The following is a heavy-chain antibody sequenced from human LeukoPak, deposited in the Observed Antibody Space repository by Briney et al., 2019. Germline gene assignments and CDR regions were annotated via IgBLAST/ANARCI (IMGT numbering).Heavy chain of an antibody. CDR2: ISTSSSYI. J-gene: IGHJ3*02. CDR3: ARDLGPHRSSPNTGAFDI. Sequence: GGSLRLSCAAYGFTFSSYSMNWVRQAPGKGLEWVSFISTSSSYIYYADSVKGRFTISRDNAKNSLYLEMNSLRAEDTAVYYCARDLGPHRSSPNTGAFDIWGQGTMVTVSS. CDR1: GFTFSSYS. V-gene: IGHV3-21*01. D-gene: IGHD1-26*01.